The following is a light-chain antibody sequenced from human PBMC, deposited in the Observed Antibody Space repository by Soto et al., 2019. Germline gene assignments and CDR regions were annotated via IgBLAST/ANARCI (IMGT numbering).Light chain of an antibody. CDR1: QSVSRTY. CDR3: QQYGSSLLIT. Sequence: NLLLPSTSTLPLSPGERAPLSCRASQSVSRTYLAWYQQKPVQAPRLLIYATSSRATGIPDRFSGSGSGTDFTLTISRLEPEDFAVYYCQQYGSSLLITFGQGTRLAI. CDR2: ATS. V-gene: IGKV3-20*01. J-gene: IGKJ5*01.